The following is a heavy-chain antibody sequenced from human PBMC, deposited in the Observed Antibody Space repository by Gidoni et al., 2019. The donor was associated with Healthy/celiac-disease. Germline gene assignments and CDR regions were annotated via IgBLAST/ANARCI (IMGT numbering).Heavy chain of an antibody. V-gene: IGHV4-39*07. J-gene: IGHJ4*02. CDR1: ALSTSSSRYY. Sequence: QLQLQESGPGLVKPSVTLSRTCTVSALSTSSSRYYWGWICQHPVKGLELIGSIYYSGSTYYNPSLKSRVTISVDTSKNQFSLMLSSVTAADTAVYYCARVDYSSSWSDYWGQGTLVTVSS. CDR2: IYYSGST. CDR3: ARVDYSSSWSDY. D-gene: IGHD6-13*01.